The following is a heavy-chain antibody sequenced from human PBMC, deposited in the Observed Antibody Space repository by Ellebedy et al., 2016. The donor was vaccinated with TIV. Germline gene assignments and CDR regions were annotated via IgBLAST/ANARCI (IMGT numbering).Heavy chain of an antibody. CDR1: GGSISSSSHY. V-gene: IGHV4-39*01. Sequence: SETLSLTCSVSGGSISSSSHYWGWIRQPPGKGLEWIGSIYYTGSTYYNPSLKRRVTISVDTSKNQFSLNLNSLTAAETAVYYCARKGPSITMVRGVNWFDPWGQGTLVTVSS. CDR2: IYYTGST. CDR3: ARKGPSITMVRGVNWFDP. J-gene: IGHJ5*02. D-gene: IGHD3-10*01.